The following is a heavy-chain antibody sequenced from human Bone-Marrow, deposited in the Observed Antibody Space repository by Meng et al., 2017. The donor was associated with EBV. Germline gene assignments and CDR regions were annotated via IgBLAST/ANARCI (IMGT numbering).Heavy chain of an antibody. D-gene: IGHD3-10*01. CDR1: GYTFSSFT. CDR2: IHGYSANT. CDR3: VRFSNYVLDH. Sequence: QLVQSGGEVQKPGASVRVSCKTSGYTFSSFTRNWVRQVPGQGFEWVGWIHGYSANTHYAQKFHGRVNMSTDTSTDTSYMELKNLRPDDTAIYYCVRFSNYVLDHCGQGILVVASS. J-gene: IGHJ4*02. V-gene: IGHV1-18*01.